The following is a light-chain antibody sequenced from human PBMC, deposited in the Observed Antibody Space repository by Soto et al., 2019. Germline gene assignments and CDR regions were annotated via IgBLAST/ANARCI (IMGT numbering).Light chain of an antibody. J-gene: IGLJ1*01. CDR1: SSDVGSYNL. Sequence: QSVLTQPASVSGSPGQSITISCTGTSSDVGSYNLVSWYQQHPGKAPKLMIYEGSKRPSGVSNRFSGSKSGNTASLTISGLQAEDEADYYCCSYAGSSPVRVFGTGTKVTVL. CDR3: CSYAGSSPVRV. CDR2: EGS. V-gene: IGLV2-23*01.